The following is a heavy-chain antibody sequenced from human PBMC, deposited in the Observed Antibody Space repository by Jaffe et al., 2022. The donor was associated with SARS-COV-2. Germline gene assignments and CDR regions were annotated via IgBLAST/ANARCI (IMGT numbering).Heavy chain of an antibody. CDR2: IYYSGST. V-gene: IGHV4-59*01. D-gene: IGHD2-15*01. J-gene: IGHJ2*01. CDR3: AREILIPYCSGGSCPWYFDL. CDR1: GGSISSYY. Sequence: QVQLQESGPGLVKPSETLSLTCTVSGGSISSYYWSWIRQPPGKGLEWIGYIYYSGSTNYNPSLKSRVTISVDTSKNQFSLKLSSVTAADTAVYYCAREILIPYCSGGSCPWYFDLWGRGTLVTVSS.